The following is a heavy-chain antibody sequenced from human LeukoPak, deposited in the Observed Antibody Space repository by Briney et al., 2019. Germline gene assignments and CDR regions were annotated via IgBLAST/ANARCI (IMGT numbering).Heavy chain of an antibody. Sequence: GESLKISCKAFGYSFTSYWIGWVRQMPGKGLEWMGIIYPGDSDARYSPPFQGQVTISADKSISTAYLQWSSLKASDTAMYYCARRGGYCTNGVCYDQYFQHWGQGTLVTVSS. CDR3: ARRGGYCTNGVCYDQYFQH. CDR1: GYSFTSYW. J-gene: IGHJ1*01. CDR2: IYPGDSDA. V-gene: IGHV5-51*01. D-gene: IGHD2-8*01.